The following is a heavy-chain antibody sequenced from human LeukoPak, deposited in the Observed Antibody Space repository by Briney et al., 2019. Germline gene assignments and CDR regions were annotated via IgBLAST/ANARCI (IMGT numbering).Heavy chain of an antibody. Sequence: GGSLRLSCAASGFTFSSYSMNWVRQAPGKGLEGVSSISSSSSYIYYADSVKGRFTISRDNAKNSLYLQMNSLRAEDTAVYYCARSAGDPYDFWSGYYGDYYYYMDVWGKGTTVTVSS. CDR3: ARSAGDPYDFWSGYYGDYYYYMDV. V-gene: IGHV3-21*01. J-gene: IGHJ6*03. CDR1: GFTFSSYS. D-gene: IGHD3-3*01. CDR2: ISSSSSYI.